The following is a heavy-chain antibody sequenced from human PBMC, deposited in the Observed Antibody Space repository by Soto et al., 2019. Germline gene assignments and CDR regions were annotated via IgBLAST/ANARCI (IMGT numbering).Heavy chain of an antibody. V-gene: IGHV1-46*01. D-gene: IGHD1-1*01. CDR2: IDPSGGST. J-gene: IGHJ5*02. CDR1: GYTFSNHY. Sequence: ASVKVSCKASGYTFSNHYMHWVRQAPGQGLEWMGVIDPSGGSTSYAQKFQGRATMTRDTSTSTVYMELRSLRSEDTAVYYCARAQLAGNWFDPWGQGTLVTVSS. CDR3: ARAQLAGNWFDP.